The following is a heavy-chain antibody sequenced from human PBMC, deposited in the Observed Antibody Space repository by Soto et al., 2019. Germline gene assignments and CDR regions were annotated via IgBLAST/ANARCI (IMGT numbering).Heavy chain of an antibody. CDR1: GFTFSSYS. Sequence: GSLILSCAASGFTFSSYSMNLVRQAPGKGLEWVSSISSSSYIYYADSVKGRFTISRDNAKNSLYLQMNNLRAEDTAVYYCARAGSPTHDYYYYYGMDVWGQGTTVTVSS. CDR2: ISSSSYI. CDR3: ARAGSPTHDYYYYYGMDV. V-gene: IGHV3-21*01. D-gene: IGHD6-6*01. J-gene: IGHJ6*02.